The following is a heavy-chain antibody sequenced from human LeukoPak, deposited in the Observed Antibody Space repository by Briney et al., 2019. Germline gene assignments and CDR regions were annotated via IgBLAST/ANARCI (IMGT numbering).Heavy chain of an antibody. J-gene: IGHJ3*02. Sequence: GESLKISCKGSGYNFDSYWIVWVRQMPGKGLEWMGIIYPGDSDTRYSPSFQGQATISADKSISTAYLQRSSLKASDTAMYYGARHMYYYDSSGYYGPDAFDIWGQGTMVTVSS. CDR3: ARHMYYYDSSGYYGPDAFDI. D-gene: IGHD3-22*01. V-gene: IGHV5-51*01. CDR2: IYPGDSDT. CDR1: GYNFDSYW.